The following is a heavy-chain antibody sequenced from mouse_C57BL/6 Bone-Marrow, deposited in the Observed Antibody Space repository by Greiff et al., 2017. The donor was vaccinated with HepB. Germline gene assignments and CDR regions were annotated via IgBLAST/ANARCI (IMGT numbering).Heavy chain of an antibody. Sequence: VKLVESGPGLVAPSQSLSITCTVSGFSLTSYAIRWPRQPPGQGLEWLGVIWTGGGTTYNSALKSRLSISKDNSTKEVFLRMNSLQTDDTARYYCARNFYYSKGYGMDYWGQGTSVTVSS. J-gene: IGHJ4*01. V-gene: IGHV2-9-1*01. D-gene: IGHD2-5*01. CDR3: ARNFYYSKGYGMDY. CDR1: GFSLTSYA. CDR2: IWTGGGT.